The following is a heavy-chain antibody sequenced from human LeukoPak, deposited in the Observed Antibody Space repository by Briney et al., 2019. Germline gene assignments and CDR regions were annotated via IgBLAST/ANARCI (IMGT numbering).Heavy chain of an antibody. D-gene: IGHD3-10*01. Sequence: PSETLSLTCTVSGGSISSYYWSWIRQPSGKGLEWIGYIYSSGSTNYNPSLKSRVTISVDTSKNQFSLKLTSVTAADTAVYYCARAYYYGSGSYGLDYWGQGTLVTVSS. J-gene: IGHJ4*02. V-gene: IGHV4-59*01. CDR3: ARAYYYGSGSYGLDY. CDR1: GGSISSYY. CDR2: IYSSGST.